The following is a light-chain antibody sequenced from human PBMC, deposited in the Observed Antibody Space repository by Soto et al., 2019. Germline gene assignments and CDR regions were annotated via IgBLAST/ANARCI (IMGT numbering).Light chain of an antibody. J-gene: IGKJ4*01. CDR2: AAS. CDR1: QTIATY. V-gene: IGKV1-39*01. CDR3: QQSYSTPLT. Sequence: DIQMTQSPSSLSASTGDRVTITCRASQTIATYLNWYQQKPGQAPKLLMYAASTLQTGVPSRFSGSGSGTDFTLIISNLQPEDFATYYCQQSYSTPLTFGGGTKVDIK.